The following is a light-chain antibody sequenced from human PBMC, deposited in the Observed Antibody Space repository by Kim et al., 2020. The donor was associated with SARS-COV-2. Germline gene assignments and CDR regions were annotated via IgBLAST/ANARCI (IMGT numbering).Light chain of an antibody. Sequence: EIVMTQSPATLSVSPGERATLSCRASQSVSSNLAWYQQKPGQAHRLLIYGASTWATGIPARFSGSGSGTEFTLTISSLQSEDFAVYYCQQYNNWPVTCGGGTKVDIK. CDR2: GAS. V-gene: IGKV3-15*01. CDR3: QQYNNWPVT. CDR1: QSVSSN. J-gene: IGKJ4*01.